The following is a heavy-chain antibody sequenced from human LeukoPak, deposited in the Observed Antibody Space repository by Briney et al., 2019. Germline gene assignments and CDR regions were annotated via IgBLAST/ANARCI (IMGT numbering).Heavy chain of an antibody. V-gene: IGHV4-4*07. CDR2: IYTSGST. D-gene: IGHD3-22*01. Sequence: PSETLSLTCTVSGGSISSYYWSWIRQPAGKGLEWIGHIYTSGSTNYNPSLKSRVTMSVDTSKNQFSLKLSSVTAADTAVYYCARGGRHYDSSGYYRNTCWFDPWGQGTLVTVSS. CDR3: ARGGRHYDSSGYYRNTCWFDP. CDR1: GGSISSYY. J-gene: IGHJ5*02.